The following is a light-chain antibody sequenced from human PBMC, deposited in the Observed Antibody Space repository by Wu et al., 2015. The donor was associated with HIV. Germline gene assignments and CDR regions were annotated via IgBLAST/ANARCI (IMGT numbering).Light chain of an antibody. J-gene: IGKJ2*01. CDR1: QDISNS. CDR2: AAS. Sequence: DIQMTQSPSSLSASVGDRVTITCRTSQDISNSVAWYQQKPGKAPRLLLSAASRLEGGVPSRFSGSGSGTDYTLTISNLQPEDFATYSCQQYYSYPYTFGQGTKLDIK. V-gene: IGKV1-NL1*01. CDR3: QQYYSYPYT.